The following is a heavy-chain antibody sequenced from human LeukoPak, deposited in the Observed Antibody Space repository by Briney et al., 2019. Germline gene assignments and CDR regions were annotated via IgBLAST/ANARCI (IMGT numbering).Heavy chain of an antibody. CDR1: GDSVSSNSAA. Sequence: SQTLSLTCAISGDSVSSNSAAWNWLRQSPSRGLEWLGRTYYRSKWYNDYAVSVKSRITINPDTSKNQFSLQLNSVTPEDTAVYYCARTIPRMGFGYCSGGSCYSFDYWGQGTLVTVSS. J-gene: IGHJ4*02. D-gene: IGHD2-15*01. CDR2: TYYRSKWYN. V-gene: IGHV6-1*01. CDR3: ARTIPRMGFGYCSGGSCYSFDY.